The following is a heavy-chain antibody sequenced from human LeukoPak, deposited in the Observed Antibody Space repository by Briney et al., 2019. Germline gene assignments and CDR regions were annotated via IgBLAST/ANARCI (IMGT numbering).Heavy chain of an antibody. CDR1: GFTFSSYA. Sequence: GGSLRLSCAASGFTFSSYAMSWVRQAPGKGLEWVSVIYSVGSTYYADSVKGRFTISRDNSKNTLYLQMNSLRPEDTAVYYCAREEVAATLAFDIWGQGTMVTVSS. V-gene: IGHV3-66*02. D-gene: IGHD2-15*01. J-gene: IGHJ3*02. CDR3: AREEVAATLAFDI. CDR2: IYSVGST.